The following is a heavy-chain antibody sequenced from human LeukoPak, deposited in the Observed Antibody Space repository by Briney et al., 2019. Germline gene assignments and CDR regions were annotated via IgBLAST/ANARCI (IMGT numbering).Heavy chain of an antibody. Sequence: ASVKVSCKASGYTFTSYGISWVRQAPGQGLEWMGWISAYNGNTNYAQKLQGRVTMTTDTSTSTAYMGLRSLRSDDTAVYYCARVEYYYGSGSYQSIDYWGQGTLVTVSS. CDR3: ARVEYYYGSGSYQSIDY. CDR2: ISAYNGNT. D-gene: IGHD3-10*01. J-gene: IGHJ4*02. CDR1: GYTFTSYG. V-gene: IGHV1-18*01.